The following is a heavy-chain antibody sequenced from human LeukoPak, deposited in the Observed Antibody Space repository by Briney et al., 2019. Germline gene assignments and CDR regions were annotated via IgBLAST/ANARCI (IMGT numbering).Heavy chain of an antibody. J-gene: IGHJ5*02. CDR1: GGTFSSYA. CDR2: IIPILGIA. D-gene: IGHD3-10*01. Sequence: SVKVSCKASGGTFSSYAISWVRQAPGQGLEWMGRIIPILGIANYAQKFQGRVTITADKSTSTAYMELSSLRSEDTAVYYCARDPFYYGSGSCPIWFDPWGQGTLVTVSS. CDR3: ARDPFYYGSGSCPIWFDP. V-gene: IGHV1-69*04.